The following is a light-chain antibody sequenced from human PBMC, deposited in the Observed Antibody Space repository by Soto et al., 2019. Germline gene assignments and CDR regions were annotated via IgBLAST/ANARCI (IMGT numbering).Light chain of an antibody. V-gene: IGKV1-39*01. CDR3: QQCHATPLT. CDR2: GAK. J-gene: IGKJ5*01. Sequence: DMQITPSPTYLSSSDGYIVPIIFRASQDISSALAWYQQKPGKAPNLLIFGAKTLQSGVPSRFSGSGYGTDFTLTITTLQPEDVGIYYCQQCHATPLTFGQGTRLEI. CDR1: QDISSA.